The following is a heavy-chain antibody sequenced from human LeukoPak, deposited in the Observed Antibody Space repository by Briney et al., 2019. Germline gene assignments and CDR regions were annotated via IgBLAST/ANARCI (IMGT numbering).Heavy chain of an antibody. Sequence: SETLSLTCAVYGGSFSGYYWSWIRQHPGKGLEWIGYISYSGSTYYNPSLKGRITISVDTSKNQFSLQLSSVTAADTAVYYCARDLGVMVRAFDIWGQGTMVTVSS. CDR3: ARDLGVMVRAFDI. J-gene: IGHJ3*02. V-gene: IGHV4-31*11. D-gene: IGHD5-18*01. CDR2: ISYSGST. CDR1: GGSFSGYY.